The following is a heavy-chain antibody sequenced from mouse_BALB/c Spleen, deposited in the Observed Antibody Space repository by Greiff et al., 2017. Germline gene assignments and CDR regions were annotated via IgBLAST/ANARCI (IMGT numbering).Heavy chain of an antibody. Sequence: VQLQQPGAELVKPGASVKLSCKASGYTFTSYWMHWVKQRPGQGLEWIGEINPSNGRTNYNEKFKSKATLTVDKSSSTAYMQLSSLTSEDSAVYYCARSITTVFDYWGQGTTLTVSS. V-gene: IGHV1S81*02. CDR1: GYTFTSYW. J-gene: IGHJ2*01. CDR3: ARSITTVFDY. CDR2: INPSNGRT. D-gene: IGHD1-1*01.